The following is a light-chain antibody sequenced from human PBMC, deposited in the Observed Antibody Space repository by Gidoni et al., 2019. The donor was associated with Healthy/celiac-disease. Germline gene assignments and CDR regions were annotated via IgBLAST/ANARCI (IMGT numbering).Light chain of an antibody. CDR3: QQANSHLALT. Sequence: DIQLTQSPSFLSASAGDRVTITCRASQDIGSHIAWYQQKPGKAPKLLIYYAFILQSGVPSRFSGSGSGTEFSLTIRSLQPGDFATYYCQQANSHLALTFXGXTKVDI. V-gene: IGKV1-9*01. CDR2: YAF. J-gene: IGKJ4*01. CDR1: QDIGSH.